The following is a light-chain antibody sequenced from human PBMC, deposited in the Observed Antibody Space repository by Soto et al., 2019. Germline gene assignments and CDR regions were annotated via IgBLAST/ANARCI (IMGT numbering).Light chain of an antibody. V-gene: IGLV2-11*01. CDR2: DVS. CDR1: SSDVGGYNY. Sequence: QSALTQPRSVSGSPGQSVTISCTGTSSDVGGYNYVSWYQQHPGKAPKLMIYDVSKRPSGVPDRFSGSKSGNTASLTISGLQAEDEADYYYCSYAGSYTVYVVFGGGTKLTVL. CDR3: CSYAGSYTVYVV. J-gene: IGLJ2*01.